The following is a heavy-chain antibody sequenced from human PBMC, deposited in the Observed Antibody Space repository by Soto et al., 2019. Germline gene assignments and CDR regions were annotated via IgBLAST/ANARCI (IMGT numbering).Heavy chain of an antibody. CDR2: INPSGGST. J-gene: IGHJ1*01. V-gene: IGHV1-46*01. CDR3: VCSGGSCPAEYFQH. Sequence: ASVKGSCKASVYRFTSYYVHWVRKDTRQGLERRGIINPSGGSTSYAQKFQGRVTMTRDTPTSTVYMELSSLRSEDTAVYYYVCSGGSCPAEYFQHWGQGLLVTVSS. D-gene: IGHD2-15*01. CDR1: VYRFTSYY.